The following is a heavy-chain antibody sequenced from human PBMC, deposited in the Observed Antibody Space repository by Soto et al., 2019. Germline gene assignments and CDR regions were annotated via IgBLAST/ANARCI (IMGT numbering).Heavy chain of an antibody. CDR3: AKDLDPLMVYVSPLGY. Sequence: LRLSCAASGFTFSSYGMHWVRQAPGKGLEWVAVISYDGSNKYYADSVKGRFTISRDNSKNTLYLQMNSLRAEDTAVYYCAKDLDPLMVYVSPLGYWGQGTLVTVSS. CDR2: ISYDGSNK. D-gene: IGHD2-8*01. CDR1: GFTFSSYG. V-gene: IGHV3-30*18. J-gene: IGHJ4*02.